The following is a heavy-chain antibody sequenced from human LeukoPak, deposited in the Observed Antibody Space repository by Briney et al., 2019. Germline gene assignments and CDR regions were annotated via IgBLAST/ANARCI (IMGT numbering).Heavy chain of an antibody. J-gene: IGHJ4*02. CDR1: GYAFSTFW. CDR3: ARPTSKGGTYMSTSFDY. D-gene: IGHD1/OR15-1a*01. V-gene: IGHV5-51*02. CDR2: IYPGDSET. Sequence: GESLKISCQGSGYAFSTFWTGWVRQTPGKDLEWIGVIYPGDSETTYSPSLQGQVTISADKSTSTVYLQWSSLKASDSAMYYCARPTSKGGTYMSTSFDYWGQGTLVTVSS.